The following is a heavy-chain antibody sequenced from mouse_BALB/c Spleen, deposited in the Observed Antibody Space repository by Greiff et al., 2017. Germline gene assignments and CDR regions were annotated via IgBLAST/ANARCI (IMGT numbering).Heavy chain of an antibody. Sequence: EVKLVESGGGLVQPGGSRKLSCAASGFTFSSFGMHWVRQAPEKGLEWVAYISSGSSTIYYADTVKGRFTISRDNPKNTLFLQMTSLRSEDTAMYYCARGGHGNPFAYWGQGTLVTVSA. CDR2: ISSGSSTI. D-gene: IGHD2-1*01. J-gene: IGHJ3*01. CDR3: ARGGHGNPFAY. V-gene: IGHV5-17*02. CDR1: GFTFSSFG.